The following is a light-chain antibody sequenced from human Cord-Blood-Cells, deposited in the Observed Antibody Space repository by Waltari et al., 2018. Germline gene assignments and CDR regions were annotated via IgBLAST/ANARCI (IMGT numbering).Light chain of an antibody. J-gene: IGLJ1*01. CDR2: DVS. Sequence: QSALTQPASVSGSPGQSINISCTGTSSDVGGYNYVSWYQQHPGNAPKLMIYDVSNRPSGVSNRFSGSKSGNTASLTISGLQAEDEADYYCSSYTSSSTLVFGTGTKVTVL. V-gene: IGLV2-14*01. CDR1: SSDVGGYNY. CDR3: SSYTSSSTLV.